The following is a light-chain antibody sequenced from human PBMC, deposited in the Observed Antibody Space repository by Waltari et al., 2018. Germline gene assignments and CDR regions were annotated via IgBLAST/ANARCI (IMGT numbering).Light chain of an antibody. V-gene: IGLV7-46*01. J-gene: IGLJ2*01. CDR1: TGAVTSSHY. Sequence: QAVVTQEPSVTVSPGGTVTLTCGSSTGAVTSSHYPYWFQQKPGQAPRTLVYDTSNKHPGTPARFSGSVVGGKAALTLSGAQPEDEAEYYCLLHYSGPRVFGGGTKVTVL. CDR3: LLHYSGPRV. CDR2: DTS.